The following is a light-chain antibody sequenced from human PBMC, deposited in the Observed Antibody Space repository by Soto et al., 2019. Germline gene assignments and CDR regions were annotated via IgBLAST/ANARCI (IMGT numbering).Light chain of an antibody. CDR2: DVS. J-gene: IGLJ2*01. CDR3: SSYSSSSTLLL. V-gene: IGLV2-14*01. CDR1: SSDIGTYNY. Sequence: QSALTQPDSVSGSPGQSITISCTRTSSDIGTYNYVSWYQHHPGKVPQLMIYDVSNRPSGVSTRFSGSKSGNTACLTISGLQDEDEADYYCSSYSSSSTLLLFGGGTKLTVL.